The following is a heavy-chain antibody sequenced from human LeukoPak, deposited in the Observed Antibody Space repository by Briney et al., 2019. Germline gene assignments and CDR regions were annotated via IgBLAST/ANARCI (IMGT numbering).Heavy chain of an antibody. D-gene: IGHD6-13*01. CDR3: AKDPLGYSSSWYGVAWSYYFDY. CDR1: GFTFSSYA. V-gene: IGHV3-23*01. Sequence: GGSLRLSCAASGFTFSSYAMSWVRQAPGKGLEWVSAISGSGGSTYYADSVKGRFTISRDNSKNTLYLQMNSLRAEDTAVYYCAKDPLGYSSSWYGVAWSYYFDYWGQGTLVTVSS. CDR2: ISGSGGST. J-gene: IGHJ4*02.